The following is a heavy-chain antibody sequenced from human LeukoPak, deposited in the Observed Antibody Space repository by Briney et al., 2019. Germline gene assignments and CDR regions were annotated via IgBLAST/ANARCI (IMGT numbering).Heavy chain of an antibody. D-gene: IGHD2/OR15-2a*01. CDR3: ARLDFRSFDY. Sequence: GGSLRLSCTASGFTFGDYAMSWVRQAPGQGLEWVSSISSSSSYIYYADSVKGRFTISRDNAKNSLYLQMNSLRAEDTAVYYCARLDFRSFDYWGQGTLVTVSS. CDR2: ISSSSSYI. CDR1: GFTFGDYA. V-gene: IGHV3-21*01. J-gene: IGHJ4*02.